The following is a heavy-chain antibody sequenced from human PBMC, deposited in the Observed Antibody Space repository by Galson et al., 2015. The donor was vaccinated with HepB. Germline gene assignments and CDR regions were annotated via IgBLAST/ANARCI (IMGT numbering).Heavy chain of an antibody. CDR3: ARGADGSYDETYYFDY. Sequence: SLRLSCAASGFTVSSNHMSWVRQAPGKGLEWVSVIYSGGSTYYADSVKGRFTISRHKSKNTLYLQMNSLRAEDTAVYYCARGADGSYDETYYFDYWGQGTLVTVSS. J-gene: IGHJ4*02. V-gene: IGHV3-53*04. D-gene: IGHD1-26*01. CDR2: IYSGGST. CDR1: GFTVSSNH.